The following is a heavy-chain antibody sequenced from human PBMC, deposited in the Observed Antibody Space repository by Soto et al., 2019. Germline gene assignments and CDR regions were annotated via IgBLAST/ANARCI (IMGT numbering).Heavy chain of an antibody. D-gene: IGHD6-13*01. CDR2: ISSSSSTI. CDR1: GFTFSSYS. J-gene: IGHJ5*02. Sequence: GGSLRLSCAASGFTFSSYSMNWVRQAPGKGLEWVSYISSSSSTIYYADSVKGRFTISRDNAKNSLYLQMNSLRDEDTAVYYCARDFMAGYSSSWYNWFDPWGQGTLVTVSS. V-gene: IGHV3-48*02. CDR3: ARDFMAGYSSSWYNWFDP.